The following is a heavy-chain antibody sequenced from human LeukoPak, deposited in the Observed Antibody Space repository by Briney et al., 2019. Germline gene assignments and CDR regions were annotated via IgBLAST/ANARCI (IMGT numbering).Heavy chain of an antibody. V-gene: IGHV4-34*01. Sequence: PSETLSLTCAVYGGSFSGYYWSWIRQPPGKGLEWIGEINHSGSTNYNPSLKSRVTISVDTSKNQFSLKLSSVTAADTALYYCASKVMVRGVIINPQVDYWGQGTLVTVSS. CDR3: ASKVMVRGVIINPQVDY. D-gene: IGHD3-10*01. CDR2: INHSGST. CDR1: GGSFSGYY. J-gene: IGHJ4*02.